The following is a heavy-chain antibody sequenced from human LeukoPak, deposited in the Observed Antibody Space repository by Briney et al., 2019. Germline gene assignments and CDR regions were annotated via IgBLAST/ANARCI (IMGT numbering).Heavy chain of an antibody. J-gene: IGHJ6*02. CDR2: INHSGIT. CDR1: GGSFSSYY. D-gene: IGHD3-10*01. V-gene: IGHV4-34*01. CDR3: ARLGWFGGLGPPNYGMDV. Sequence: SETLSLTCAVHGGSFSSYYWGWIRQPPGKGPEWIGDINHSGITNYNPSLKSRVTISVDTSKNQFSLKLSSVTAADTAVYYCARLGWFGGLGPPNYGMDVWGQGTTVTVSS.